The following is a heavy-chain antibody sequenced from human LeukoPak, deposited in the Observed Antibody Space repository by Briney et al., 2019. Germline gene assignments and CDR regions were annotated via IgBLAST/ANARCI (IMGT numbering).Heavy chain of an antibody. CDR2: IYYSGSN. J-gene: IGHJ4*02. CDR1: GGSISSGGYY. D-gene: IGHD6-19*01. Sequence: SQTLPLTCTVSGGSISSGGYYWSWIRQHPGKGLEWIGYIYYSGSNYYNPSLKSRVTISVDTSKNQFSLKLSSVTAADTAVYYCARVGWGSSGSTFDYWGQGTLVTVSS. V-gene: IGHV4-31*03. CDR3: ARVGWGSSGSTFDY.